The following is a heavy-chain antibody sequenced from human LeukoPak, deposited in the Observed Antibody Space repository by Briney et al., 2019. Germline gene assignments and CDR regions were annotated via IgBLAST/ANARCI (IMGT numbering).Heavy chain of an antibody. CDR3: ARRNYGDYGEDWFDP. V-gene: IGHV5-51*01. D-gene: IGHD4-17*01. CDR1: GYSFTSYW. Sequence: GESLKISCKGSGYSFTSYWIGWVRQMPGKGLEWMGIIYPGDSDTRYSPSFQGQVTISADKSISTVYLQWSSLKASDTAMYYCARRNYGDYGEDWFDPWGQGTLVTVSS. J-gene: IGHJ5*02. CDR2: IYPGDSDT.